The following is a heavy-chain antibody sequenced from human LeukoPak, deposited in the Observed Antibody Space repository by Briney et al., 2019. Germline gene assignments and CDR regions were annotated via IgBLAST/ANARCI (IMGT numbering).Heavy chain of an antibody. CDR3: AKVRTGIVGAPLRDY. Sequence: PGGSLRLSCAASGFTFSSYAMSWVRQAPGKGLEWVSAISGSGGSTYYADSVKGRFTISRDNSKNTLYLQMNSLRAEDTAVYYCAKVRTGIVGAPLRDYWGQGTLVTVSS. CDR2: ISGSGGST. CDR1: GFTFSSYA. J-gene: IGHJ4*02. V-gene: IGHV3-23*01. D-gene: IGHD1-26*01.